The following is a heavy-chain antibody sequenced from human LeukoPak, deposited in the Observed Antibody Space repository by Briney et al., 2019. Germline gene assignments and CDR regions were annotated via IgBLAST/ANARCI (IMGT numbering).Heavy chain of an antibody. CDR3: AKGSAAGRPYYFDY. CDR2: INGGGAST. D-gene: IGHD6-25*01. V-gene: IGHV3-23*01. J-gene: IGHJ4*02. CDR1: GFTFKTYA. Sequence: GGSPRLSCAVSGFTFKTYAMSWVRQVPGKGLKWVSGINGGGASTYYADSVKGRFTISKDSSKTILYLQMNSLRAEDAAVYFCAKGSAAGRPYYFDYRGQGTLVTVSS.